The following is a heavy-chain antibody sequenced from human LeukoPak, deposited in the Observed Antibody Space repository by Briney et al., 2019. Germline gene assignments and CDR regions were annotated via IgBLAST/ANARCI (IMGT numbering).Heavy chain of an antibody. CDR3: AKDFRLVTTVTSSPDY. CDR1: GFTFSSYG. J-gene: IGHJ4*02. V-gene: IGHV3-30*18. CDR2: ISYDGSNK. D-gene: IGHD4-17*01. Sequence: GGSLRLSCAASGFTFSSYGMHWVRQAPGKGLEWVAVISYDGSNKYYADSVKGRFTISRDNSKNTLYLQMNSLRAEDTAVYYCAKDFRLVTTVTSSPDYWGQGTLVTVSS.